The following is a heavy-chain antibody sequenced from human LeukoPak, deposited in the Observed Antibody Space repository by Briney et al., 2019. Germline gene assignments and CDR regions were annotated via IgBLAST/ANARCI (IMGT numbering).Heavy chain of an antibody. D-gene: IGHD6-13*01. CDR3: ARDMVTTGYSSSWYAEAGFDP. V-gene: IGHV1-2*02. J-gene: IGHJ5*02. CDR1: GYTFTGYY. CDR2: INPNSGGT. Sequence: ASVKVSCKASGYTFTGYYMHRVRQAPGQGLEWMGWINPNSGGTNYAQKFQGRVTMTRDTSISTAYMELSRLRSDDTAVYYCARDMVTTGYSSSWYAEAGFDPWGQGTLVTVSS.